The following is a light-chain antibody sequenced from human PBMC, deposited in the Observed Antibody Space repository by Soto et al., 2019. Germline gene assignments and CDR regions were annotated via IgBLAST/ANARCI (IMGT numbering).Light chain of an antibody. Sequence: EIVMTQSPATLSVSPGERATLSCWASQSVSSNLSWYQQKPGQAPRLLIYDVSTRATGIPTLFSGSGSGTEFTLTISSLQYEDLAAYYCQQYNKWPLTFGGGTKVEIK. J-gene: IGKJ4*01. CDR3: QQYNKWPLT. CDR2: DVS. V-gene: IGKV3D-15*01. CDR1: QSVSSN.